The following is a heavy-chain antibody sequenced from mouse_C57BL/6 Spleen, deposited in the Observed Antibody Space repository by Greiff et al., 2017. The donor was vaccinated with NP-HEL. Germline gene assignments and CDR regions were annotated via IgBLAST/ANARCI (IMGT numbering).Heavy chain of an antibody. CDR1: GFTFSDYY. V-gene: IGHV5-16*01. CDR2: INYDGSST. Sequence: EVMLVESEGGLVQPGSSMKLSCTASGFTFSDYYMAWVRQVPEKGLEWVANINYDGSSTYYLDSLKSRFIISRDNAKNILYLQMSSLKSEDTATYYCARVGWGAMDYWGQGTSVTVSS. J-gene: IGHJ4*01. CDR3: ARVGWGAMDY. D-gene: IGHD1-1*02.